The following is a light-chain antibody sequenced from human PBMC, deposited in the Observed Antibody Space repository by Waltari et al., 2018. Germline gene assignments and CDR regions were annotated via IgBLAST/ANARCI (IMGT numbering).Light chain of an antibody. Sequence: QSMLTQPPSVSGTPGQRVTISCSGSTSNIVSNYVYWYQQFPGMAPKLLIFKNDQRPSGVPDRFSGSKSGTSASLAISGLRSDEEAEYFCAAWDESLSGVIFGGGTKLTVL. CDR1: TSNIVSNY. V-gene: IGLV1-47*01. CDR3: AAWDESLSGVI. CDR2: KND. J-gene: IGLJ2*01.